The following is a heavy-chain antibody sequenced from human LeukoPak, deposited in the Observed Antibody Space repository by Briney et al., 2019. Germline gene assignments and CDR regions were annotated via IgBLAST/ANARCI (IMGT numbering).Heavy chain of an antibody. V-gene: IGHV1-24*01. CDR1: GYTLTELS. CDR3: ATAPSYDILTGYYTSRLYYFDY. CDR2: FDPEDGET. J-gene: IGHJ4*02. Sequence: ASVKVSCKVSGYTLTELSMHWVRQAPGKGLEWMGGFDPEDGETIYAQKFQGRVTMTEDTSTDTAYMELSSLRSEDTAVYYCATAPSYDILTGYYTSRLYYFDYWGQGTLVTVSS. D-gene: IGHD3-9*01.